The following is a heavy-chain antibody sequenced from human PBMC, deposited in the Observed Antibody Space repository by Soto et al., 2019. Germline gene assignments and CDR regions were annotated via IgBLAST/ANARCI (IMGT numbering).Heavy chain of an antibody. CDR1: GFTFSSYA. CDR2: ISGSGGST. J-gene: IGHJ4*02. V-gene: IGHV3-23*01. CDR3: AKGSLDSMMDTDMVKSWYDY. D-gene: IGHD5-18*01. Sequence: GSLRLSCAASGFTFSSYAMSCVRQAPGKGLEWVSAISGSGGSTYYADSVKGRFTISRDNSKNTLYLQMNSLREEHTAGYYCAKGSLDSMMDTDMVKSWYDYWGQGYLVTVSS.